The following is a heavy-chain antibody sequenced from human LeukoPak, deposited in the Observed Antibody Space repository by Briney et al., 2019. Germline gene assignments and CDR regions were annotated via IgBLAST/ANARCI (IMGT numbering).Heavy chain of an antibody. Sequence: GGSLRLSCAASGFTFSSYAMSWVRQAPGKGLEWVSAISGSGGGTYYADSVKGRFTISRDNSKNTLYLQMNSLRAEDTAVYYCAKDGTISGAFDIWGQGTMVTVSS. CDR3: AKDGTISGAFDI. CDR2: ISGSGGGT. D-gene: IGHD3-9*01. CDR1: GFTFSSYA. J-gene: IGHJ3*02. V-gene: IGHV3-23*01.